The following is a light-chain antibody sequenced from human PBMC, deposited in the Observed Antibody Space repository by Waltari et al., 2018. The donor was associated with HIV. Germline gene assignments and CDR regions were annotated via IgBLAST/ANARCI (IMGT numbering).Light chain of an antibody. J-gene: IGLJ3*02. CDR3: GAWDSGLSAWV. Sequence: HSVLTQPPSVSAAPGQKVTISCSGSSSNTGTNYVSWYQQFPGTAPKLLIYDNNKRPSGIPDRFSGTKSSASATLGITGLQTGDEAGYYCGAWDSGLSAWVFGGGTKLTVL. V-gene: IGLV1-51*01. CDR1: SSNTGTNY. CDR2: DNN.